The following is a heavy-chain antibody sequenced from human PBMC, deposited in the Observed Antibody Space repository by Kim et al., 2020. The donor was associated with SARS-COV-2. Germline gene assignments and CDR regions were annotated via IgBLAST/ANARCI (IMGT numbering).Heavy chain of an antibody. CDR1: GYTFTSYA. V-gene: IGHV1-3*01. J-gene: IGHJ4*02. CDR2: INAGNGNT. Sequence: ASVKVSCKASGYTFTSYAMHWVRQAPGQRLEWMGWINAGNGNTKYSQKFQGRVTITRDTSASTAYMELSSLRSEDTAVYYCARDLDYYGSGRDYWGQGTLVTVSS. D-gene: IGHD3-10*01. CDR3: ARDLDYYGSGRDY.